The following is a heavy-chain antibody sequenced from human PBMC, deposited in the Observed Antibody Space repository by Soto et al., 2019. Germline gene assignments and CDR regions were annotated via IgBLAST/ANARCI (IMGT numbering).Heavy chain of an antibody. CDR3: ARHPAQKFIAARHTSDGWFDP. CDR1: GGSISSSSYY. Sequence: PSETLSLTCTVSGGSISSSSYYWGWIRQPPGKGLEWIGSIYYSGSTYYNPSLKSRVTISVDTSKNQFSLKLSSVTAADTAVYYCARHPAQKFIAARHTSDGWFDPWGKGPLGTVS. V-gene: IGHV4-39*01. D-gene: IGHD6-6*01. CDR2: IYYSGST. J-gene: IGHJ5*02.